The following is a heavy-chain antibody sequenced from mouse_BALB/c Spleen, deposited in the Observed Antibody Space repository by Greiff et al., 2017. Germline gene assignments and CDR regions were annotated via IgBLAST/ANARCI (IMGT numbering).Heavy chain of an antibody. V-gene: IGHV5-6-5*01. D-gene: IGHD1-1*01. CDR1: GFTFSSYA. CDR3: ARGLGYYGSSYGPMDY. CDR2: ISSGGST. J-gene: IGHJ4*01. Sequence: EVQLVESGGGLVKPGGSLKLSCAASGFTFSSYAMSWVRQTPEKRLEWVASISSGGSTYYPDSVKGRFTISRDNARNILYLQMSSLRSEDTAMYYCARGLGYYGSSYGPMDYWGQGTSVTVSS.